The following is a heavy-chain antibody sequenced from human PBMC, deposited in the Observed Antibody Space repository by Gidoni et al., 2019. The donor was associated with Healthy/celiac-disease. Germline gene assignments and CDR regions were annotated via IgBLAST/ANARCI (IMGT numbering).Heavy chain of an antibody. J-gene: IGHJ4*02. Sequence: EVQLLESGGGLVQPGGSLRLSCAAPGFTFSRYAMSWVRPAPGEGLEWVSAISGSGGSTYYADSVKGRFTISRDNSKNTLYLQMNSLRAEDTAVYYCAKDNIVGATFYWGQGTLVTVSS. CDR1: GFTFSRYA. V-gene: IGHV3-23*01. CDR3: AKDNIVGATFY. D-gene: IGHD1-26*01. CDR2: ISGSGGST.